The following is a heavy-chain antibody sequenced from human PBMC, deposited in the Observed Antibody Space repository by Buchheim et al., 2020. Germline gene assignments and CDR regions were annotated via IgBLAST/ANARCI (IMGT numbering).Heavy chain of an antibody. V-gene: IGHV3-7*01. Sequence: EVQLVESGGGLVQPGGSLRLSCAASGFTFSSYWMSWVRQAPGKGLEWVANIKQDGSEKYYVDSVKGRFTISRDNAKHSMYLQMNSLRAEDTAVYYCASLLPEGYCSGGSCYLPSGSDYWGQGTL. CDR2: IKQDGSEK. CDR3: ASLLPEGYCSGGSCYLPSGSDY. J-gene: IGHJ4*02. CDR1: GFTFSSYW. D-gene: IGHD2-15*01.